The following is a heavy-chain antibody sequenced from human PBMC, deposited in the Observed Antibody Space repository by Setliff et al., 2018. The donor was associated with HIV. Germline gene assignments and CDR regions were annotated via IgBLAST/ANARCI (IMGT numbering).Heavy chain of an antibody. V-gene: IGHV1-2*02. D-gene: IGHD3-22*01. CDR2: INSNNGGT. CDR3: AREEMYYDGKGALDY. Sequence: ASVKVSCKTSGYTFTAYYIHWVRQAPGQGLECMGWINSNNGGTKYEKNFQGRVTMTRDTSITTAYMELSSLISDDTAVYYGAREEMYYDGKGALDYWGQGMLVTVSS. J-gene: IGHJ4*02. CDR1: GYTFTAYY.